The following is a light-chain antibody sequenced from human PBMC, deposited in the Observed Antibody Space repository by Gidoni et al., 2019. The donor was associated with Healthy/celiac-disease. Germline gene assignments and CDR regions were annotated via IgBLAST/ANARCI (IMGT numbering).Light chain of an antibody. CDR3: QQSYSTLT. Sequence: IQMPQSPSSLSASGGDRVTITCRASQSISSYLNWYQQKPGKAPKLLIYAASSLQSGVPSRFSGSGSGTDFTLTISSLQPEDFATYYCQQSYSTLTFGPGTKVDIK. J-gene: IGKJ3*01. CDR2: AAS. CDR1: QSISSY. V-gene: IGKV1-39*01.